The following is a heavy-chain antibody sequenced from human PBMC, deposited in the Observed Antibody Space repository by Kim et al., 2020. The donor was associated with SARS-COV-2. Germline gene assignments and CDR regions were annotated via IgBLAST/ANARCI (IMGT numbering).Heavy chain of an antibody. V-gene: IGHV4-59*01. Sequence: SETLSLTCTVSGGSISSYYWSWIRQPPGKGLEWIGYIYYSGSTNYNPSLKSRVTISVDTSKNQSSLKLSSVTAADTAVYYCARGVSSSQILYYYYGMDVWGQGTTVTVSS. CDR1: GGSISSYY. CDR3: ARGVSSSQILYYYYGMDV. CDR2: IYYSGST. D-gene: IGHD6-13*01. J-gene: IGHJ6*02.